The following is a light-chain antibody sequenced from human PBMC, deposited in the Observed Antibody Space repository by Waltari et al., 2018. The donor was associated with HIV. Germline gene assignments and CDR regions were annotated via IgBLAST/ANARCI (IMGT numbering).Light chain of an antibody. V-gene: IGLV2-14*03. Sequence: QSALTQPASVSGSPGQSITISCTGTSSDVGGYNYVSWYQQRPGKAPKLMIYDVSNRPSGFSNRFSGSKSGNTASLTISGLQAEDEADYYCSSYTSSSTPLVVFGGGTKLTVL. CDR3: SSYTSSSTPLVV. CDR2: DVS. J-gene: IGLJ2*01. CDR1: SSDVGGYNY.